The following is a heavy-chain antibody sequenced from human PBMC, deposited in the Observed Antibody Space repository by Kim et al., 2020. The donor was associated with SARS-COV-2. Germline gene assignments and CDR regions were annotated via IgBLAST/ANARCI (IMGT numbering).Heavy chain of an antibody. CDR2: ISAYNGNT. V-gene: IGHV1-18*01. J-gene: IGHJ6*02. CDR1: GYTFTSHG. CDR3: ARAPDSYGYYYYGMDV. Sequence: ASVKVSCKASGYTFTSHGISWVRQAPGQGLEWMGWISAYNGNTNYAQKLQGRVTMTTDTSTSTAYMELRSLRSDDTAVYYCARAPDSYGYYYYGMDVWGQGTTVTVSS. D-gene: IGHD5-18*01.